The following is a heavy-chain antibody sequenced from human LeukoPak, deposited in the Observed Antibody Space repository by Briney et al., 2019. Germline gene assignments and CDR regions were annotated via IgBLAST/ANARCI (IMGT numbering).Heavy chain of an antibody. V-gene: IGHV4-39*01. CDR3: ARGGYSGYDSRARFVY. CDR1: GGYISSSSYY. CDR2: IYYSGST. Sequence: PSETLSLTCTVSGGYISSSSYYWGWIRQPPGKGLEWIGSIYYSGSTYYNPSLKSRVTISVDPSKNQFSLKLSSVTAADTAVYYCARGGYSGYDSRARFVYWGQGTLVTVSS. D-gene: IGHD5-12*01. J-gene: IGHJ4*02.